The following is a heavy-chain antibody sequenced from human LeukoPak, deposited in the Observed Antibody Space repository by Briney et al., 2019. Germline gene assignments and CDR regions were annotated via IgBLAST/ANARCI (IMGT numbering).Heavy chain of an antibody. J-gene: IGHJ4*02. D-gene: IGHD6-19*01. CDR1: GFTFSSYA. V-gene: IGHV3-23*01. CDR3: AKDRGVAVAGTVFDY. Sequence: GGSLRLSCAASGFTFSSYAMSWVRQAPGKGLEWVSAISGSGGSTYYADSVKGRFTISRDNSKNVLYLQMNSLRAEDTAVYYCAKDRGVAVAGTVFDYWGQGTLVTVSS. CDR2: ISGSGGST.